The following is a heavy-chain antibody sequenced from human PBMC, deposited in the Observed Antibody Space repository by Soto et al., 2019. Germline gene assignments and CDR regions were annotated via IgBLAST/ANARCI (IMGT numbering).Heavy chain of an antibody. J-gene: IGHJ3*02. CDR3: ARAEPTTYYDSSGYLMRGAFDI. CDR1: GFTFSSYW. CDR2: IKQDGSEK. Sequence: GGSLRLSCAASGFTFSSYWMSWVRQAPGKGLEWVANIKQDGSEKYYVDSVKGRFTISRDNAKNSLYLQMNSLRAEDTAVYYCARAEPTTYYDSSGYLMRGAFDIWGQGTMVTVSS. V-gene: IGHV3-7*05. D-gene: IGHD3-22*01.